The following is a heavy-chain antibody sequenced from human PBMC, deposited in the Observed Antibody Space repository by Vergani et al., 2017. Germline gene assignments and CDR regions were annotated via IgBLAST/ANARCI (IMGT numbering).Heavy chain of an antibody. CDR1: GFTFSSYA. CDR3: AKASTVGGYFDL. J-gene: IGHJ2*01. Sequence: EVQLLESGGDLVQPGGSLRLSCAASGFTFSSYAMSWVRQAPGKGLEWVSAISASGGSTFYADSVKGRFTIPRDNSKNTLYLQMNSLRAEDTAVYYCAKASTVGGYFDLWGRGTLVTVSS. V-gene: IGHV3-23*01. D-gene: IGHD4-23*01. CDR2: ISASGGST.